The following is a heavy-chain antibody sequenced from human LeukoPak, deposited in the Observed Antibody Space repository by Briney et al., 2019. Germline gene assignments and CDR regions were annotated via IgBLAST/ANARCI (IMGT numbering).Heavy chain of an antibody. CDR3: ASGYSYGYY. J-gene: IGHJ4*02. Sequence: GGSLRLSCAASGFTFSSYAMSWVRQAPGKGLEWVANIKQDGSEKYYVDSVKGRFTISRDNAKNSLYLQMNSLRAEDTAVYYCASGYSYGYYWGQGTLVTVSS. V-gene: IGHV3-7*01. CDR2: IKQDGSEK. CDR1: GFTFSSYA. D-gene: IGHD5-18*01.